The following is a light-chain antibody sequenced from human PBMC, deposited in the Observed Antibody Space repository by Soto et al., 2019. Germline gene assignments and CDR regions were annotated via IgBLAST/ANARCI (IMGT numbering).Light chain of an antibody. CDR1: QHIANY. CDR3: QQYDHFPYT. Sequence: DIQMTQSPSSLSASVGDRVTITCQASQHIANYVNWFQHRPGKAPNLLIYDASNLETGVPARFSGSGSGPDFTFTISSMQPEDFATYFCQQYDHFPYTFGRGTKVEIK. CDR2: DAS. J-gene: IGKJ2*01. V-gene: IGKV1-33*01.